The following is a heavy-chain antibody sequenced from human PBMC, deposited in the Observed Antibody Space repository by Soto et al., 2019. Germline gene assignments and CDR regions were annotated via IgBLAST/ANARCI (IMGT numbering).Heavy chain of an antibody. Sequence: ASVKVSCKASGYTFTSYDINWVRQATGQGLEWMGWMNPNSGNTGYAQKFQGRVTMTRNTSISTAYMELSSLRSEDTAVYYCERVADYGFIYYYYYYGMEVWGQGTTVTVSS. CDR3: ERVADYGFIYYYYYYGMEV. V-gene: IGHV1-8*01. J-gene: IGHJ6*02. CDR1: GYTFTSYD. CDR2: MNPNSGNT. D-gene: IGHD4-17*01.